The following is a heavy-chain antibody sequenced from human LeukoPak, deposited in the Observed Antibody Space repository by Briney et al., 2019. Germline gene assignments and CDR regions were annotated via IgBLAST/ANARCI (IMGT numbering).Heavy chain of an antibody. V-gene: IGHV1-18*01. CDR3: ARDYDDNSRCFGY. D-gene: IGHD4-23*01. CDR1: GYTFTTYG. CDR2: VSAYNGHT. J-gene: IGHJ4*02. Sequence: ASVKVSCKASGYTFTTYGINWARHAPGQGLQWMGWVSAYNGHTNYVQNLQGRVTMTTDSSTSTAYMELRSLKSDDTAVYYCARDYDDNSRCFGYWGQGTLVTVSS.